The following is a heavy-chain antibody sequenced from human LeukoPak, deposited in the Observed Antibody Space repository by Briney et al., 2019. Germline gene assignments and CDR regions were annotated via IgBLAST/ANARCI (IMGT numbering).Heavy chain of an antibody. CDR1: GGSISSYY. D-gene: IGHD5-24*01. CDR2: IYYSGST. Sequence: PSETLSLTCTVSGGSISSYYWSWIRQPPGKGLEWIGYIYYSGSTNYNPSLKSRVTISVDTSKNQFSLKLSSVTPEDTAVYYCSRGWLQQGFDYWGQGTLVTVSS. CDR3: SRGWLQQGFDY. V-gene: IGHV4-59*12. J-gene: IGHJ4*02.